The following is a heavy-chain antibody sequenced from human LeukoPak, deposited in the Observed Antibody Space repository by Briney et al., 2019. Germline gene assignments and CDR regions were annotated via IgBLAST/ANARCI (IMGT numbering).Heavy chain of an antibody. CDR3: ARADSSGWGPDY. J-gene: IGHJ4*02. V-gene: IGHV3-64*01. D-gene: IGHD6-19*01. Sequence: PGGSLRLSCAASGFTFSSYAMHWVRQAPGKGLEYVSAISSNGGSTYYASSVKGRFTISRDNSKNTLYLQMGSLRAEDMAVYYCARADSSGWGPDYWGQGTLVTVSS. CDR1: GFTFSSYA. CDR2: ISSNGGST.